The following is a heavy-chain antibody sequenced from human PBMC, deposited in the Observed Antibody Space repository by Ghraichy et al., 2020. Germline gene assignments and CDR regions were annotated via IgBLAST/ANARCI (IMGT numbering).Heavy chain of an antibody. Sequence: TLSLTCAVSGGSISGGGNSWSWIRQSQGKGLEWIGYIYPSGITNYNPSLNNLVTMSIDTSKNHFSLKLTSVTAADSAIYYCARDNISGFAMDVWGQGTTVTVS. CDR3: ARDNISGFAMDV. J-gene: IGHJ6*02. CDR1: GGSISGGGNS. V-gene: IGHV4-30-2*06. CDR2: IYPSGIT. D-gene: IGHD3-22*01.